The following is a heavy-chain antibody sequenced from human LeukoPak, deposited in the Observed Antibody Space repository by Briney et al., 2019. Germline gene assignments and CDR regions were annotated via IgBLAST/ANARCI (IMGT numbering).Heavy chain of an antibody. CDR2: IYHSGST. D-gene: IGHD6-13*01. Sequence: LRLSCAASGFTFSSYWMSWIRQPPGKGLEWIGYIYHSGSTYYNPSLKSRVTISVDRSKNQFSLKLSSVTAADTAVYYCARRAAGTGKGEVDYWGQGTLVTVSS. V-gene: IGHV4-30-2*01. CDR3: ARRAAGTGKGEVDY. CDR1: GFTFSSYW. J-gene: IGHJ4*02.